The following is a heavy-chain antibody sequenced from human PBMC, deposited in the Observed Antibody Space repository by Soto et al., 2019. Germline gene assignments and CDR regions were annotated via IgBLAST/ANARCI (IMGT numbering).Heavy chain of an antibody. D-gene: IGHD1-1*01. CDR1: GGSISSSSYY. J-gene: IGHJ6*02. V-gene: IGHV4-39*01. CDR2: IYYSGST. Sequence: SETLSLTCTISGGSISSSSYYWGWIRQPPGKGLEWIGSIYYSGSTYYNPSLKSRVTISVDTSKNQFSLKLSSVTAADTAVYYCAITYTGYYYYGMEVWGQGTTVTVSS. CDR3: AITYTGYYYYGMEV.